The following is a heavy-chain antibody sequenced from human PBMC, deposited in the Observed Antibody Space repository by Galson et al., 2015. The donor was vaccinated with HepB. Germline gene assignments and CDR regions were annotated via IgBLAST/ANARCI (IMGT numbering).Heavy chain of an antibody. CDR2: IIPILGIA. CDR1: GGTFSSYT. Sequence: SVKVSCKASGGTFSSYTISWVRQAPGQGLEWMGRIIPILGIANYAQKFQGRVTITADKSTSTAYMELSSLRSEDTAVYYCARYCSGGSCYLDYWGQGTLVTVSS. V-gene: IGHV1-69*02. D-gene: IGHD2-15*01. J-gene: IGHJ4*02. CDR3: ARYCSGGSCYLDY.